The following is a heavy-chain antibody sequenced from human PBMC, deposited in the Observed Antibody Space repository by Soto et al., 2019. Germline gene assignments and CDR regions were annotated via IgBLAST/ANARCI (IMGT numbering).Heavy chain of an antibody. V-gene: IGHV4-34*01. D-gene: IGHD4-17*01. CDR1: GGSFSDYY. CDR2: INHSGST. CDR3: ASQRPTVTTFDY. Sequence: XXTLSLRCAVYGGSFSDYYWRWILQPPGKGLEWIGEINHSGSTKYNPSRKSRVSISVDTSKNQFSLKLSSVTAADSAVYYCASQRPTVTTFDYWGQGILVTVSS. J-gene: IGHJ4*02.